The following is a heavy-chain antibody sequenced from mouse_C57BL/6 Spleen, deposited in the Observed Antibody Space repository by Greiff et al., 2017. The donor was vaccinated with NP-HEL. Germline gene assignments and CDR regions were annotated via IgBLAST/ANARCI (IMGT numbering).Heavy chain of an antibody. V-gene: IGHV1-61*01. J-gene: IGHJ1*03. CDR2: IYPSDSET. D-gene: IGHD1-1*01. CDR1: GYTFTSYW. CDR3: AREGGLLSTVVDWYFDV. Sequence: QVQLQQPGAELVRPGSSVKLSCKASGYTFTSYWMDWVKQRPGQGLEWIGNIYPSDSETHYNQKFKDKATLTVDKSSSTAYMQLSSLTSEDSAVYYCAREGGLLSTVVDWYFDVWGTGTTVTVSS.